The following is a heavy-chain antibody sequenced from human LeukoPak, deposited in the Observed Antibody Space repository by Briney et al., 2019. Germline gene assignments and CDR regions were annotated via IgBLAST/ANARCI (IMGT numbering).Heavy chain of an antibody. D-gene: IGHD2-15*01. CDR1: GGSISSSSYY. V-gene: IGHV4-39*01. J-gene: IGHJ5*02. CDR2: IYYSGST. CDR3: ARTRIQGPVDP. Sequence: SETLSLTCTVSGGSISSSSYYWGWIRQPPGKGLEWIGSIYYSGSTYHNPSLKSRVTISVDTSKNQFSLKLSSVTAADTAVYYCARTRIQGPVDPWGQGTLVTVSS.